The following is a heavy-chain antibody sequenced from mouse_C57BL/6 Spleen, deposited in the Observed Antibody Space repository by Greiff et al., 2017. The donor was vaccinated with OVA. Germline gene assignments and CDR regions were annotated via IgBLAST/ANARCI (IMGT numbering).Heavy chain of an antibody. CDR1: GFTFSSYA. D-gene: IGHD1-1*01. Sequence: DVHLVESGGGLVKPGGSLKLSCAASGFTFSSYAMSWVRQTPEKRLEWVATISDGGSYTYYPDNVKGRFTISRDNAKNNLYLQMSHLKSEDTAMYYCAREGVAADYWGQGTTLTVSS. V-gene: IGHV5-4*01. J-gene: IGHJ2*01. CDR3: AREGVAADY. CDR2: ISDGGSYT.